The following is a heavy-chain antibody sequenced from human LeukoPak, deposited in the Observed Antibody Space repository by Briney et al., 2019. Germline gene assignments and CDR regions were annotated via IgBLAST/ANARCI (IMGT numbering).Heavy chain of an antibody. CDR3: AGGRVWLAFDS. V-gene: IGHV4-59*01. Sequence: KPSETLSLTRTGTAASISGYLRSWIGQPPGKGLEWIAYVYYSGSTNYNPSLKSRLSISVDTSKNQFSLKLSSVTAADTAVYYCAGGRVWLAFDSWGQGTLLTVSS. CDR1: AASISGYL. J-gene: IGHJ4*02. CDR2: VYYSGST. D-gene: IGHD5-18*01.